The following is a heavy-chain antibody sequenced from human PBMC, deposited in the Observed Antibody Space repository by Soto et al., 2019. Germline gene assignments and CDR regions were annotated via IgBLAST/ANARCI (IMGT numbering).Heavy chain of an antibody. J-gene: IGHJ5*02. CDR1: GYYISSGYY. CDR2: IYHSGST. CDR3: ARNDYVWGSYRRTNWFDP. D-gene: IGHD3-16*02. Sequence: PSETLSLTCAVSGYYISSGYYWGCIRQPPGKGLEWIGSIYHSGSTYYNPSLKSRVTISVESSNYHFSLKLSSFTAAEPSVYYCARNDYVWGSYRRTNWFDPWGQGTLVTVSS. V-gene: IGHV4-38-2*01.